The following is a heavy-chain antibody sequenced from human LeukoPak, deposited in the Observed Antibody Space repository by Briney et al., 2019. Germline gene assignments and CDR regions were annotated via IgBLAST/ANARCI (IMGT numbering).Heavy chain of an antibody. CDR2: ISGSGGST. V-gene: IGHV3-23*01. J-gene: IGHJ6*02. CDR1: GFTFSSYA. Sequence: GGSLRLSCAASGFTFSSYAMSWVRQAPGKGLEWVSAISGSGGSTYYADSVKGRFTISRDNSKNTLYLQMNSLRAEDTAVYYCAMSYSNYYYGMDVWGQGTTVTVSS. CDR3: AMSYSNYYYGMDV. D-gene: IGHD4-11*01.